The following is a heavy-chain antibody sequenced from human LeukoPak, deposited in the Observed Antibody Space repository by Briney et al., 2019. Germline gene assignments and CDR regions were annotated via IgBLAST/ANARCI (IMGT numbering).Heavy chain of an antibody. CDR1: GYIFTDHY. D-gene: IGHD3-16*01. J-gene: IGHJ5*02. CDR2: VDPADGET. Sequence: ASVKIPCKTSGYIFTDHYVHWLQQAPGGGLQWMGRVDPADGETKVAPMLQGRVTIIADTSFDTAYMELSSLRSEDTAMYFCAIDLKTQTILGDGRFDTWGQGTLITVSS. CDR3: AIDLKTQTILGDGRFDT. V-gene: IGHV1-69-2*01.